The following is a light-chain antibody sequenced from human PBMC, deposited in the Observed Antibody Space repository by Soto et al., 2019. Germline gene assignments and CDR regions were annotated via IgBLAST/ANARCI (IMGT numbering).Light chain of an antibody. CDR1: QGVYSY. Sequence: EIVLTQSPATLSLSPGERATLSCRASQGVYSYLAWYQQKPAQAPGLLIYDASHRATGIPARFSGSGSGTDFTLTISRLEPEDFAVYYCQQRSSWPITFGQGTRLEIK. CDR3: QQRSSWPIT. V-gene: IGKV3-11*01. J-gene: IGKJ5*01. CDR2: DAS.